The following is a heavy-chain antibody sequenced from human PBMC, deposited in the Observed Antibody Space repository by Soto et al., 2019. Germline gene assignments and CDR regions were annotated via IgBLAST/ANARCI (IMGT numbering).Heavy chain of an antibody. CDR1: XXXFSNAW. Sequence: SXRXSXXXXXXXFSNAWMHXVRXAXXXXLEWVCRIKSKTDGGTTDYAAPVKGRFTISRDDPKSTMFLQMNSLRTEDTALYYCTTDRPYDYDSSSHDHWGQGTVVTVSS. CDR3: TTDRPYDYDSSSHDH. CDR2: IKSKTDGGTT. J-gene: IGHJ4*02. D-gene: IGHD3-22*01. V-gene: IGHV3-15*07.